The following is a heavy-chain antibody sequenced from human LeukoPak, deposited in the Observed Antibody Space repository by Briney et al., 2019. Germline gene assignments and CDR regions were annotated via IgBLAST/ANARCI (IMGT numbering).Heavy chain of an antibody. CDR2: ISSSSRTI. Sequence: PGGSLRLSCAASGFTFSRSSMNWVRQAPGKGLEWLSYISSSSRTIYYADSVRGRFTISRDNAKNSLYLQMNSLRAEDTAVYYCARRSHSSSWAYFDYWGQGILVTVSS. CDR3: ARRSHSSSWAYFDY. D-gene: IGHD6-13*01. J-gene: IGHJ4*02. CDR1: GFTFSRSS. V-gene: IGHV3-48*01.